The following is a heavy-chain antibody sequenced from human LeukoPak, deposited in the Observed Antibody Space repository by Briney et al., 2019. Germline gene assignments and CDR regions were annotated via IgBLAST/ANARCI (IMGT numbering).Heavy chain of an antibody. Sequence: GGSLRLSCAASGFTFSSYSMNWVRQAPGKGLEWVSSITSSSSYIYYADSVKGRFTISRDNSKNTLYLQMNSLRAEDTAVYYCAKHYYDSSGTPRYFDYWGQGTLVTVSS. CDR3: AKHYYDSSGTPRYFDY. CDR1: GFTFSSYS. CDR2: ITSSSSYI. J-gene: IGHJ4*02. D-gene: IGHD3-22*01. V-gene: IGHV3-21*04.